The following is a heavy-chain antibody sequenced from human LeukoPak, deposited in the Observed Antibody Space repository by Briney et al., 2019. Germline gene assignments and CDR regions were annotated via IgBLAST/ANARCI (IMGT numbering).Heavy chain of an antibody. CDR1: GFTFSNYW. J-gene: IGHJ4*02. Sequence: GGSLRLSCAASGFTFSNYWMSWVRQAPGKGLEWVAFIRYDGSNKYYADSVKGRFTISRDNSKDTLHLQMNSLRAEDTAVYYCAKVNDYWGQGTLVTVSS. CDR3: AKVNDY. V-gene: IGHV3-30*02. CDR2: IRYDGSNK.